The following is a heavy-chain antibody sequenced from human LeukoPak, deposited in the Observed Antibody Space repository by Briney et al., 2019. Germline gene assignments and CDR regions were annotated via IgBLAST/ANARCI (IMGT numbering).Heavy chain of an antibody. J-gene: IGHJ6*03. CDR3: ARGGRQQLVLRNYYYYYYMDV. CDR2: ITYDGSNK. V-gene: IGHV3-30*03. D-gene: IGHD6-13*01. CDR1: GFSFKDYN. Sequence: GGSLRLSCAASGFSFKDYNMHWVRQAPGKGLEWVAVITYDGSNKYYTDSVKGRFTISRDNSKSTLYLQMNSLRAEDTAVYYCARGGRQQLVLRNYYYYYYMDVWGKGTTVTVSS.